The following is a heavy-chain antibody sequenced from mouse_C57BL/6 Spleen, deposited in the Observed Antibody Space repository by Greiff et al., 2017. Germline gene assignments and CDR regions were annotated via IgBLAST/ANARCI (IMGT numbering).Heavy chain of an antibody. CDR3: ARYGYLYWYFEV. Sequence: QVQLQQPGAELVKPGASVKLSCKASGYTFTSYWMQWVKQRPGQGLEWIGEIDPSDSYTNYNQKFKGKATLTVDTSSSTAYMQLSSLTSEDSAVYYCARYGYLYWYFEVWGTGTTVTASS. V-gene: IGHV1-50*01. D-gene: IGHD2-14*01. J-gene: IGHJ1*03. CDR2: IDPSDSYT. CDR1: GYTFTSYW.